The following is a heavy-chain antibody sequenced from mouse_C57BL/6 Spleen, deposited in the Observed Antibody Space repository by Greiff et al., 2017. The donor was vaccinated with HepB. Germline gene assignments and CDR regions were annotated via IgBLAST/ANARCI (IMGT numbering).Heavy chain of an antibody. CDR3: AREGIYYGNYWFAY. CDR1: GYAFSSSW. CDR2: IYPGDGDT. D-gene: IGHD2-1*01. V-gene: IGHV1-82*01. J-gene: IGHJ3*01. Sequence: VMLVESGPELVKPGASVKISCKASGYAFSSSWMNWVKQRPGKGLEWIGRIYPGDGDTNYNGKFKGKATLTADKSSSTAYMQLSSLTSEDSAVYFCAREGIYYGNYWFAYWGQGTLVTVSA.